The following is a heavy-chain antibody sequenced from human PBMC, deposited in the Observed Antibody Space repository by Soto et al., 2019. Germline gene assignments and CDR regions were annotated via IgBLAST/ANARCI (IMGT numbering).Heavy chain of an antibody. J-gene: IGHJ6*02. CDR1: GGSVSSGSYY. CDR3: ARASFRVTSSIRGPYGMDV. V-gene: IGHV4-61*01. D-gene: IGHD4-17*01. Sequence: LSLTCTVSGGSVSSGSYYWSWTRQPPGKGLEWIWYIYYSGSTNYNPSLKSRVTISVDTSKNQFSLKLSSVTAADTAVYYCARASFRVTSSIRGPYGMDVWGQGTMVTVYS. CDR2: IYYSGST.